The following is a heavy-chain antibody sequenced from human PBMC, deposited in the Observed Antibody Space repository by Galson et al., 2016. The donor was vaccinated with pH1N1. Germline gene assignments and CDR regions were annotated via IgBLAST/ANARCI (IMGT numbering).Heavy chain of an antibody. Sequence: SLRLSCAASGFTVSSNYMNWVRQAPGKGLEWVSVLYPGGTTYYADSVKGRFTISRDNSKNTLYLQMNSTRVDDPAVYFCAGGPTRAQPEDHWGQGTLVTVSS. CDR2: LYPGGTT. J-gene: IGHJ4*02. D-gene: IGHD1-14*01. CDR3: AGGPTRAQPEDH. CDR1: GFTVSSNY. V-gene: IGHV3-53*01.